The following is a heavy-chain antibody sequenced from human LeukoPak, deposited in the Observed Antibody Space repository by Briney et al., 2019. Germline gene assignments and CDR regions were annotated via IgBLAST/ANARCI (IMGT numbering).Heavy chain of an antibody. D-gene: IGHD6-19*01. CDR1: GFTFRNYA. J-gene: IGHJ4*02. CDR2: FKESGGGT. V-gene: IGHV3-23*01. Sequence: GGSLRLSCAASGFTFRNYALSWVRQAPGKGLEWVSGFKESGGGTSYAESVKGRFTISRDISKNTMYLQMDSLRAEDTAVYYCAKVYASGWSYFDSWGQGTLVTVSS. CDR3: AKVYASGWSYFDS.